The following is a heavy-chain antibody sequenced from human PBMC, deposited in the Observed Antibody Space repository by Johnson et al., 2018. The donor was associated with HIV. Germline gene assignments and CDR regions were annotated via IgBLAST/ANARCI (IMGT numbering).Heavy chain of an antibody. CDR1: GFTFSSYW. J-gene: IGHJ3*02. Sequence: VQLVESGGGLVQPGGSLRLSCAASGFTFSSYWVHWVRQAPGKGLVWVSRINSDGSSTSYADSVKGRFTISRDNAKNTLYLQMNSLRPEDTALYYCAKDLGEREGEEWASDYYDFGRDFPCQDQRGVVGTFDIWGQGTMVTVSS. CDR3: AKDLGEREGEEWASDYYDFGRDFPCQDQRGVVGTFDI. D-gene: IGHD3-3*01. V-gene: IGHV3-74*01. CDR2: INSDGSST.